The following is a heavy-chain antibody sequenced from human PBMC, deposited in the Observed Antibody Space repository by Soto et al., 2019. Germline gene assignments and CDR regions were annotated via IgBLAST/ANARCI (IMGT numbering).Heavy chain of an antibody. D-gene: IGHD2-15*01. Sequence: ASVKVSCKASGYSFTSYDLNWVRQATGQRLEWMGWMNPNSGNTAFAQKFQGRVTMTRDTPISTAHMELSGLTSEDTAVYFCARYPYTSYCSDGTCSYDAFDIWGQGTVVTVSS. J-gene: IGHJ3*02. V-gene: IGHV1-8*01. CDR2: MNPNSGNT. CDR1: GYSFTSYD. CDR3: ARYPYTSYCSDGTCSYDAFDI.